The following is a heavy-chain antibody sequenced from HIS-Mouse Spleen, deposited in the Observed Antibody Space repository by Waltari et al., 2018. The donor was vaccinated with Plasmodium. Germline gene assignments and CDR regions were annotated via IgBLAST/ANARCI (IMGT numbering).Heavy chain of an antibody. Sequence: QLQLQESGPGLVKPSATLSLTCTVSGGSISSSSYYWGWIRQPPRKGLEWIGSIYYSGSTYYNPSLKSRVTISVDTSKNQFSLKLSSVTAADTAVYYCARVGRGYSGYDSVVVGYWGQGTLVTVSS. J-gene: IGHJ4*02. CDR3: ARVGRGYSGYDSVVVGY. V-gene: IGHV4-39*07. CDR1: GGSISSSSYY. D-gene: IGHD5-12*01. CDR2: IYYSGST.